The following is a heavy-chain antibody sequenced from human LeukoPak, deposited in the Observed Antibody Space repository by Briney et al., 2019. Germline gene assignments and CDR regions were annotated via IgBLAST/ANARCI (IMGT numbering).Heavy chain of an antibody. CDR3: ARGESPFDYYDSSGPEYFQH. CDR1: GFILSNYR. CDR2: ISSSGNSR. V-gene: IGHV3-48*04. D-gene: IGHD3-22*01. Sequence: GGSLRLSCAASGFILSNYRMNWVRQAPGKGLEWVSYISSSGNSREYADSVKGRFTISRDNAKNSLYLQMNSLRAEDTAVYYCARGESPFDYYDSSGPEYFQHWGQGTLVTVSS. J-gene: IGHJ1*01.